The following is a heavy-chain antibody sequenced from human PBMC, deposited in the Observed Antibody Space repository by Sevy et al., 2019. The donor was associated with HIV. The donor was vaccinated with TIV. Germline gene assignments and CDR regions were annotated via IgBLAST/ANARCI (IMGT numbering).Heavy chain of an antibody. V-gene: IGHV4-30-4*01. D-gene: IGHD3-22*01. Sequence: SETLSLTCTVSGGSISSGDYYWSWIRQPPGKGLEWIGYIYYSGSTYYNPSLKSRVTISVDTSKIQFSLKLSSVTAADTAVYYCARDWYYYDSSGYWAYYFDYWGQGTLVTVSS. J-gene: IGHJ4*02. CDR3: ARDWYYYDSSGYWAYYFDY. CDR2: IYYSGST. CDR1: GGSISSGDYY.